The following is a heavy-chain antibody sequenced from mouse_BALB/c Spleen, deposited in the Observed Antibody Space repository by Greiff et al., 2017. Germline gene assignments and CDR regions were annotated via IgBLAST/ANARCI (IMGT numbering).Heavy chain of an antibody. CDR2: FHPYIDDT. Sequence: QVQLKESGAELVKPGPPVKMSCTVFGSTFPTYPLGWMKQNHGKSLEWIGNFHPYIDDTKYNEKFKGKAKLTVEKSSSTVYLELSRLTSDDSAVYYCARSYYDYPLDYWGQGTTLTVSS. V-gene: IGHV1-47*01. D-gene: IGHD2-4*01. J-gene: IGHJ2*01. CDR3: ARSYYDYPLDY. CDR1: GSTFPTYP.